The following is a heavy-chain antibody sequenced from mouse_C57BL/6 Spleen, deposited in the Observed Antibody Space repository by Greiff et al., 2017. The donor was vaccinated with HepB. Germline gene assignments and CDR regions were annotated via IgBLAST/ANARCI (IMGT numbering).Heavy chain of an antibody. D-gene: IGHD1-1*01. CDR2: IHPNSGST. CDR3: ARIYYYGSSYFDY. CDR1: GYTFTSYW. J-gene: IGHJ2*01. Sequence: QVQLQQPGAELVKPGASVKLSCKASGYTFTSYWMHWVKQRPGQGLEWIGMIHPNSGSTNYNEKFKSKATLTVDKSSSTAYMRFSSLTSEDSAVYYCARIYYYGSSYFDYWGQGATLTVSS. V-gene: IGHV1-64*01.